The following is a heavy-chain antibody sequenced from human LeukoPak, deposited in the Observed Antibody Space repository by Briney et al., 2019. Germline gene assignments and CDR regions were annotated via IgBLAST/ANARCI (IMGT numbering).Heavy chain of an antibody. J-gene: IGHJ4*02. CDR1: GFTFSSYW. CDR3: ARAMYRYSGYEAY. V-gene: IGHV3-7*04. Sequence: PGGSLRLSCAASGFTFSSYWMTWVRQAPGKGLEWVANIKQDGSEKYYVDSVEGRFTISRDNAKNSLYLQMNSLRVEDTAVYYCARAMYRYSGYEAYWGQGTLVTVSS. CDR2: IKQDGSEK. D-gene: IGHD3-22*01.